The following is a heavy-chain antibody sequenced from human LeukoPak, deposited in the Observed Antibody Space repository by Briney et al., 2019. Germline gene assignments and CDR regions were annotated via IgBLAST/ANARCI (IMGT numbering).Heavy chain of an antibody. Sequence: PSETLSLTCTVSGGSISSGGYYWSWIRQHPGKGLEWIGYIYYSGSTYYNPSLKSRVTISVDTSKNQFSLKLSSVTAADTAVYYCARVDGYDKCFDYWGQGTLVTVSS. CDR3: ARVDGYDKCFDY. CDR1: GGSISSGGYY. CDR2: IYYSGST. D-gene: IGHD5-18*01. V-gene: IGHV4-31*03. J-gene: IGHJ4*02.